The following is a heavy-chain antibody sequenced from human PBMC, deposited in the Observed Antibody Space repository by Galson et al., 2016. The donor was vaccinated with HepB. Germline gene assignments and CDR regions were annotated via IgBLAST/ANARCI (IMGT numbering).Heavy chain of an antibody. J-gene: IGHJ4*02. CDR1: GFAFSTYS. D-gene: IGHD1-1*01. CDR2: ISLTSSYI. CDR3: ARVLGGTSTGYFDL. Sequence: SLRLSCAASGFAFSTYSMNWVRQAPGKGLEWVSSISLTSSYIHYRDSVKGRFTISRDNAKSSVYLQMDSLRAEDTAVYYCARVLGGTSTGYFDLWGQGTLVTVSS. V-gene: IGHV3-21*01.